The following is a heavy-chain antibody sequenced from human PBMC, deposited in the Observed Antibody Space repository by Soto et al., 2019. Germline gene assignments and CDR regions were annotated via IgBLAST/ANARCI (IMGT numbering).Heavy chain of an antibody. CDR1: GFTLTSSV. V-gene: IGHV1-58*01. D-gene: IGHD6-13*01. J-gene: IGHJ4*02. CDR2: IGVGIKNT. CDR3: ATDVGYGSI. Sequence: QMQLVQSGPEVKKPGTSVKVSCKASGFTLTSSVVQWVRQARGQRLEWIGWIGVGIKNTIYAQKFQERVTITRDMSTSTAYMEVSSLRSEDTAVYYCATDVGYGSIWGQGTLVTVSS.